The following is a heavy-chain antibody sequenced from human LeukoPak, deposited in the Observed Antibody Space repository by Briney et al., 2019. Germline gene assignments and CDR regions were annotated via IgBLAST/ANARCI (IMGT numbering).Heavy chain of an antibody. V-gene: IGHV4-59*01. CDR1: GGSISSYY. CDR3: AGDLGEDDAFDI. Sequence: PSETLSLTCTVSGGSISSYYWSWIRQPPGKGLEWIGYIYYSGSTNYNPSLKSRVTISVDTSKNQFSLKLSSVTAADTAVYYCAGDLGEDDAFDIWGQGTMVTVSS. J-gene: IGHJ3*02. CDR2: IYYSGST.